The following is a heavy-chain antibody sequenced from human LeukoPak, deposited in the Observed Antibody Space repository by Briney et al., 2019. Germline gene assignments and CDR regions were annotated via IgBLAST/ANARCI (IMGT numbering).Heavy chain of an antibody. Sequence: GGSLRLSCAASGFTFSSYAMSWVRQAPGKGLEWVSAISGSGGSTYHADSVKGRFTISRDNSKNTLYLQMNSLRAEDTAVYYCAKARNFGTAPRVKYYFDYWGQGTLVTVSS. CDR1: GFTFSSYA. V-gene: IGHV3-23*01. J-gene: IGHJ4*02. D-gene: IGHD3-3*02. CDR2: ISGSGGST. CDR3: AKARNFGTAPRVKYYFDY.